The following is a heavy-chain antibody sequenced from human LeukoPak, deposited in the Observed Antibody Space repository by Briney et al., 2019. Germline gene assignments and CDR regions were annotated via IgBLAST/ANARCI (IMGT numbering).Heavy chain of an antibody. J-gene: IGHJ4*02. D-gene: IGHD6-19*01. CDR1: GGSISSCF. Sequence: PSETLSLTCTFSGGSISSCFWSWIRQPAGKGLEWIGRIYSSGSTNYNPSLKSRVTMSADTSKNQLSLQLSSVTAADTAVYYCASTSLAVAGTSFDYWGQGTLVTVSS. V-gene: IGHV4-4*07. CDR3: ASTSLAVAGTSFDY. CDR2: IYSSGST.